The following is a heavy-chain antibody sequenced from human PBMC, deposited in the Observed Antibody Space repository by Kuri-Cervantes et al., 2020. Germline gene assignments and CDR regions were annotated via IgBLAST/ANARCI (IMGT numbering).Heavy chain of an antibody. CDR1: GFTFSSYA. Sequence: GGSLRLSCAASGFTFSSYAMSWVRQAPGKGLEWVSAISGSGGSTYYADSVKGRSTISRDNSKNTLYLQMNSLRAEDTAVYYCAKTRWAYGDYGCDYWGQGTLVTVTS. V-gene: IGHV3-23*01. CDR2: ISGSGGST. J-gene: IGHJ4*02. D-gene: IGHD4-17*01. CDR3: AKTRWAYGDYGCDY.